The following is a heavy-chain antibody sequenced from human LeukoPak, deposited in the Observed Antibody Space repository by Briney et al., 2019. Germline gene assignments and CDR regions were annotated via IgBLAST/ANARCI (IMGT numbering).Heavy chain of an antibody. V-gene: IGHV1-18*01. CDR2: ISAYNGNT. CDR1: GYTFTSYG. CDR3: ARDPGRSGSYYYYYYGMDV. Sequence: ASVKVSCKASGYTFTSYGISWVRQAPGQGLEWMGWISAYNGNTNYAQKLQGRVTMTTDTSTSTAYMELSSLRSEDTAVYYCARDPGRSGSYYYYYYGMDVWGQGTTVTVSS. J-gene: IGHJ6*02. D-gene: IGHD3-10*01.